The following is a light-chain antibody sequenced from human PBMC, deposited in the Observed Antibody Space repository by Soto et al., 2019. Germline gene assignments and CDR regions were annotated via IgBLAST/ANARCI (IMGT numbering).Light chain of an antibody. J-gene: IGLJ1*01. CDR3: CPYAGGTGV. Sequence: QSVLTQPPSASGSPGQSVTISCTGSSSDVGGFDWVSWYQQHPGKVPKLLIYDVGKRPSGVPDRFSGSKSGNTASLTVSGPQADDEADYYCCPYAGGTGVFGTGT. V-gene: IGLV2-8*01. CDR1: SSDVGGFDW. CDR2: DVG.